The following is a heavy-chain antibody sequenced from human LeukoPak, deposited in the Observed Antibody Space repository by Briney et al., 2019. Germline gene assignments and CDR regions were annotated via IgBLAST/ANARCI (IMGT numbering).Heavy chain of an antibody. CDR1: GFSFSNE. Sequence: GGSLRLSCAASGFSFSNEMNWVRQAPGKGLEWVSSISSSSSYIYYADSVKGRFTISRDNAKNSLYLQMNSLRAEDTAVYYCARDSDSSDYYYYYYMDVWGKGTTVTVSS. D-gene: IGHD6-6*01. CDR2: ISSSSSYI. J-gene: IGHJ6*03. V-gene: IGHV3-21*01. CDR3: ARDSDSSDYYYYYYMDV.